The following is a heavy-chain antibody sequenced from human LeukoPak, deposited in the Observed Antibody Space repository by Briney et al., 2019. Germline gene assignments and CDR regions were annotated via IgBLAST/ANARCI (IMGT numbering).Heavy chain of an antibody. V-gene: IGHV3-30*03. D-gene: IGHD3-10*01. Sequence: GGSLRLSCAASGFTFSSYGMHWVRQAPGKGLEWVAVISYDGSNKYYADSVKGRFTISRDNSKNTLYLQMNSLRAEDTAVYYCATSSGAYLGGAFDYWGQGTLVTVSS. J-gene: IGHJ4*02. CDR1: GFTFSSYG. CDR2: ISYDGSNK. CDR3: ATSSGAYLGGAFDY.